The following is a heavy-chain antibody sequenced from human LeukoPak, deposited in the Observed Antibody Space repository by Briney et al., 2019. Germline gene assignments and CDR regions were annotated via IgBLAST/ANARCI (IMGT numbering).Heavy chain of an antibody. V-gene: IGHV4-39*07. CDR2: IYYSGST. D-gene: IGHD5-12*01. CDR3: ARDPRLIDSDAFDI. CDR1: GGSISSSSYY. Sequence: SETLSLTCTVSGGSISSSSYYWGWIRQPPGKGLEWIGSIYYSGSTYYNPSLKSRVTISVDTSKNQFSLKLSSVTAADTAVYYCARDPRLIDSDAFDIWGQGTMVTVSS. J-gene: IGHJ3*02.